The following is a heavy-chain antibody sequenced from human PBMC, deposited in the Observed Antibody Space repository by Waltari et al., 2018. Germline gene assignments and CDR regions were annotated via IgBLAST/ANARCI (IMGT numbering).Heavy chain of an antibody. CDR3: ARGFDGWPVDY. D-gene: IGHD6-19*01. V-gene: IGHV4-4*02. J-gene: IGHJ4*02. Sequence: QVLLKESGSGLVKPSGTLSLACDVSGGSFSSNDWWSWVRQPPGKGLEWIGEIHHSVSTKYNPSLKSRVVMSVDTSKNQVSLTMESVSAADTAVYYCARGFDGWPVDYWGQGILVTVSS. CDR1: GGSFSSNDW. CDR2: IHHSVST.